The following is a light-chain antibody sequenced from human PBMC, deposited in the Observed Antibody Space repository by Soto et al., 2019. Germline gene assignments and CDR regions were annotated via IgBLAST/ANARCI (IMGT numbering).Light chain of an antibody. Sequence: AIQVTQYPTSLSASVGDRVTITCRTSQDVRNRLGWYQQKPGKAPKLLIYGASSLQGGVSSRFSGSGFGTDFTLTISSLQPEDSATYYCLQDYTYFWMFGQGTKV. CDR3: LQDYTYFWM. CDR1: QDVRNR. J-gene: IGKJ1*01. CDR2: GAS. V-gene: IGKV1-6*01.